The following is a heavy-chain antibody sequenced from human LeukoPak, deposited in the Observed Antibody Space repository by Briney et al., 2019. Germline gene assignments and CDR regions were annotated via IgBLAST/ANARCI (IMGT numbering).Heavy chain of an antibody. CDR1: GGSISSGDYY. D-gene: IGHD3-9*01. J-gene: IGHJ4*02. Sequence: PSQTLSLTCTVSGGSISSGDYYWSWIRQPPGKGLEWIGYIYYSGSTYYNPSLKSRVTISVDTSKNQFSLKLSSVTAADTAVYYCAARVRYFDWLFQYYFDYWGQGTLVTVSS. CDR2: IYYSGST. CDR3: AARVRYFDWLFQYYFDY. V-gene: IGHV4-30-4*01.